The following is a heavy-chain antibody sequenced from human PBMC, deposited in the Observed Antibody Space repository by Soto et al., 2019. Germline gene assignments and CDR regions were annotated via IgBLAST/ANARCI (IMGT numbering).Heavy chain of an antibody. Sequence: SETLSLTCTVYGGSMSSHYWTWLRQPPGKGLEWIGYISYSGSTYYNPSLKSRVTISVDTSKNQFSLKLSSVTAADTAVYYCARVKVGGQGHWFDPWGQGTLVTVSS. CDR1: GGSMSSHY. J-gene: IGHJ5*02. D-gene: IGHD1-26*01. V-gene: IGHV4-59*11. CDR2: ISYSGST. CDR3: ARVKVGGQGHWFDP.